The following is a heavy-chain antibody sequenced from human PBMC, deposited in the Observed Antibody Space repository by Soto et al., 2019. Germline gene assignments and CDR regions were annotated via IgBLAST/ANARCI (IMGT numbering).Heavy chain of an antibody. CDR2: VNPSGGSA. V-gene: IGHV1-46*01. CDR1: GYIFTAYS. CDR3: ARPLVSGYYYYGMDV. Sequence: ASVKVSCKTSGYIFTAYSMHWVRQAPGQGLEWMGVVNPSGGSAHYAQSFEGRVTLTRDTSASTAYMELSSLRSEDTAVYYCARPLVSGYYYYGMDVWGQGTTVTVSS. D-gene: IGHD3-10*01. J-gene: IGHJ6*02.